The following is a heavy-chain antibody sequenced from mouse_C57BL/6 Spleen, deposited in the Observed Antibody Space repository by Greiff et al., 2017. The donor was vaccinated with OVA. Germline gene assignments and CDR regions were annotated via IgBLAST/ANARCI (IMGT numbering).Heavy chain of an antibody. D-gene: IGHD1-1*01. CDR2: IHPNSGST. CDR1: GYTFTSYW. V-gene: IGHV1-64*01. J-gene: IGHJ2*01. CDR3: AREGVTTIVAFDY. Sequence: QVQLQQPGAELVKPGASVKLSCKASGYTFTSYWMHWVKQRPGQGLEWIGMIHPNSGSTNYNEKFKSKATLTVDKSSSTAYMQLSSLTSEDSAVYYFAREGVTTIVAFDYWGQGTTLTVSS.